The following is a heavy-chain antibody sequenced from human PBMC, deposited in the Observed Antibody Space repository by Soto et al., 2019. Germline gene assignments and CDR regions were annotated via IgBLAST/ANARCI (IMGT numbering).Heavy chain of an antibody. CDR2: IYYSGST. J-gene: IGHJ4*02. CDR3: ARGALYYYDSSGYSE. D-gene: IGHD3-22*01. CDR1: GGSISSGDYY. Sequence: SETLSLTCTVSGGSISSGDYYWSWIRQPPGKGLEWIGYIYYSGSTYYNPSLESRVTISVDTSKNQFSLKLSSVTAADTAVYYCARGALYYYDSSGYSEWGQGTLVTVSS. V-gene: IGHV4-30-4*01.